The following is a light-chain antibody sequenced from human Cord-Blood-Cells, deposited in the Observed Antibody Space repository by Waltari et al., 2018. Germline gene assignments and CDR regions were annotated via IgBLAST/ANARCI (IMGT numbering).Light chain of an antibody. V-gene: IGKV1-39*01. CDR1: QSISSY. Sequence: DIQMTQSPSSLSASVGDRVTITCRASQSISSYLNWYQQKAWKAPKLLIYAASSLQSGCPSMFSRSRSGTNFTLAISSLQPEDFATYYCQQSYSTPYRFGQGTKLEI. CDR3: QQSYSTPYR. CDR2: AAS. J-gene: IGKJ2*03.